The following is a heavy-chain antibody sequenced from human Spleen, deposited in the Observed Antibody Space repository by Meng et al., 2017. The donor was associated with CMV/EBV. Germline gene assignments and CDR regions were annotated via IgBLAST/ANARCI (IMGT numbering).Heavy chain of an antibody. CDR2: ISESGGTT. CDR1: GFTFSSFA. Sequence: GESLKISCAASGFTFSSFAMNWVRQAPGKGLEWVSSISESGGTTDYADSVKGRFTISRDNSKNTLYLQMNSLRAEDTAFYYCAKDRSKYGHSWFDPWGQGTLVTVSS. V-gene: IGHV3-23*01. CDR3: AKDRSKYGHSWFDP. D-gene: IGHD4-11*01. J-gene: IGHJ5*02.